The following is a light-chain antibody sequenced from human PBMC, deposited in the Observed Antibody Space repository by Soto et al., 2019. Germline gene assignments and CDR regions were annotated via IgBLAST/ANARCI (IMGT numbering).Light chain of an antibody. CDR3: QQYNIGYT. V-gene: IGKV1-5*01. CDR2: DAA. Sequence: IQMTQSPSTLSASVGDRVTITCRASQSINKWVAWFQQKSGRAPNLLICDAATLQSGVPSRVSGPVSGTDFSLTISSLKREVFATYYCQQYNIGYTFGQGTRLDIK. J-gene: IGKJ2*01. CDR1: QSINKW.